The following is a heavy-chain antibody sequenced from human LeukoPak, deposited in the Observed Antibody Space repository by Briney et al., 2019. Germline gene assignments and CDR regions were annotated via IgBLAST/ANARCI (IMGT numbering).Heavy chain of an antibody. D-gene: IGHD3-3*01. V-gene: IGHV3-30*03. CDR2: IAFDGSRK. CDR3: TRYDSSRFDP. CDR1: GFXFSGYG. Sequence: PGRSLRLSCAASGFXFSGYGIHWVRQAPGKGLEWVTGIAFDGSRKHYADSVKGRFTISRDNARNTMDLQMNSLRVEDTAVYHCTRYDSSRFDPWGQGTLVIVSS. J-gene: IGHJ5*02.